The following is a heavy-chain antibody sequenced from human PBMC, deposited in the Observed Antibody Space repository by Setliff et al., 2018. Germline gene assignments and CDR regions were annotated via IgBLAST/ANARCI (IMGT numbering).Heavy chain of an antibody. CDR3: ARDSVYSHAPYYYYYYGMDV. J-gene: IGHJ6*02. CDR2: ISYDGSNK. D-gene: IGHD5-18*01. Sequence: PGGSLRLSCAASGFTFSSYAMHWVRQAPGKGLEWVAVISYDGSNKYYADSVKGRFTISRDNSKNTLYLQMNSLRAEDTAVYYCARDSVYSHAPYYYYYYGMDVWGQGTTVTVSS. CDR1: GFTFSSYA. V-gene: IGHV3-30*04.